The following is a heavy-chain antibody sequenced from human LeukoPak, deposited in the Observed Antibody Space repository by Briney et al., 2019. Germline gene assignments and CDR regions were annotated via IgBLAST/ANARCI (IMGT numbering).Heavy chain of an antibody. V-gene: IGHV4-34*01. CDR1: GGSFSGYY. J-gene: IGHJ4*02. CDR2: INHSGST. Sequence: PSATLSLTCAVSGGSFSGYYWSWIRQPPGKGLEWIGEINHSGSTNYNPSLKSRVTISVDTSKNQFSLKLSSVTAADTAVYYCARGRPPSGYDFSYWGQGTLVTVSS. D-gene: IGHD5-12*01. CDR3: ARGRPPSGYDFSY.